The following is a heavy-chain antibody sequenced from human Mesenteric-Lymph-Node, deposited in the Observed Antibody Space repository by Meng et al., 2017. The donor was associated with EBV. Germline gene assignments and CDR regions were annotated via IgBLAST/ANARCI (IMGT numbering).Heavy chain of an antibody. CDR2: IYYFGRT. Sequence: QVQLQQWGAGLLKPSXXXXLXXXVYGGSFSGYYWSWIRQPPGKGLEWIGEIYYFGRTNYNPSLQSRITMSVDKSKNQFSLRLTSMTAADTAVYYCARMSAGDGYNGYENKDCWGQGILVTVSS. CDR1: GGSFSGYY. CDR3: ARMSAGDGYNGYENKDC. J-gene: IGHJ4*02. V-gene: IGHV4-34*01. D-gene: IGHD5-12*01.